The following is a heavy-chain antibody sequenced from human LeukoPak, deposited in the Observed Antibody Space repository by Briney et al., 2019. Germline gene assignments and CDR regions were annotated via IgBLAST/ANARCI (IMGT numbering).Heavy chain of an antibody. D-gene: IGHD3-22*01. CDR1: GFTYSNYA. CDR2: ISGSGRST. V-gene: IGHV3-23*01. J-gene: IGHJ3*02. Sequence: GGSLRLSCTASGFTYSNYAMNWVRQAPGKGLEWVSVISGSGRSTYYADSVKGRFTISRDKSKNTLYLQMNSLRVEDTAVYYCARDDTHSDTSGSFYDAFDIWGQGTMVTVSS. CDR3: ARDDTHSDTSGSFYDAFDI.